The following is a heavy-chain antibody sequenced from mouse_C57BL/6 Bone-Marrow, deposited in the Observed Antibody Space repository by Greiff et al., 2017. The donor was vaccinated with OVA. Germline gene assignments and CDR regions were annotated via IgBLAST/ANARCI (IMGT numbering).Heavy chain of an antibody. Sequence: EVQLVESGGDLVQPGGSLKLSCAASGFTFSSYGMSWVRQTPDKRLAWVATISSGGSYTYYPDSVKGRFTISRDNAKNTLYLQMSSLKSEDTAMYYCARHGDYGSFFDCWGQGTTLTGSS. V-gene: IGHV5-6*01. D-gene: IGHD1-1*01. CDR2: ISSGGSYT. CDR1: GFTFSSYG. CDR3: ARHGDYGSFFDC. J-gene: IGHJ2*01.